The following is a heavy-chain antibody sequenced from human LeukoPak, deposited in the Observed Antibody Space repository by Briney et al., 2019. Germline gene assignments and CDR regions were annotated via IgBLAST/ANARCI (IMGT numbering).Heavy chain of an antibody. CDR2: ISYDGSNK. D-gene: IGHD2-21*01. Sequence: GGSLRLSCAASGFTFSSYWMSWVRQAPGKGLEWVAVISYDGSNKYYADSVKGRFTISRDNSKNTLYLQMNSLRAEDTALYYCAKDGRVHTRNYWGYLDNWGQGTLVTVSS. CDR1: GFTFSSYW. J-gene: IGHJ4*02. CDR3: AKDGRVHTRNYWGYLDN. V-gene: IGHV3-30*18.